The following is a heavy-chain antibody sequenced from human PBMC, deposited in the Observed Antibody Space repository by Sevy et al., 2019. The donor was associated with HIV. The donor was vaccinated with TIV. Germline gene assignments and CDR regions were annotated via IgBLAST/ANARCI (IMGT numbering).Heavy chain of an antibody. CDR2: MNPHSGNT. V-gene: IGHV1-8*01. J-gene: IGHJ3*02. CDR1: GYTFTSYD. Sequence: ASVKVSCKTSGYTFTSYDINWVRQATGQGLEWMGWMNPHSGNTGYAQKFQGRITMTRNTSISTAYIELSSLRSVDTGVYYCAKGRVWGSYSADAFDIWGQGTMVTVSS. D-gene: IGHD3-16*01. CDR3: AKGRVWGSYSADAFDI.